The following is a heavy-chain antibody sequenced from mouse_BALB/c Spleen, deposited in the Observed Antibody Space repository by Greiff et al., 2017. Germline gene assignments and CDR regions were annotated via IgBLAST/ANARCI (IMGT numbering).Heavy chain of an antibody. D-gene: IGHD2-1*01. V-gene: IGHV5-6-4*01. CDR2: ISSGGSYT. Sequence: EVMLVESGGGLVKPGGSLKLSCAASGFTFSSYTMSWVRQTPEKRLEWVATISSGGSYTYYPDSVKGRFTISRDNAKNTLYLQMSSLKSEDTAMYYCTRAGDGNYDFAMDYWGQGTSVTVSS. J-gene: IGHJ4*01. CDR3: TRAGDGNYDFAMDY. CDR1: GFTFSSYT.